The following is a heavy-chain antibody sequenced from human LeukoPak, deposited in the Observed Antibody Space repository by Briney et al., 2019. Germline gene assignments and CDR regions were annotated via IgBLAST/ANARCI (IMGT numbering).Heavy chain of an antibody. J-gene: IGHJ3*02. Sequence: SETLSLTCAVYGGSFSGYYWSWIRQPPGKGLEWIGEINHSGSTNYNPSLKSRVTISVHTSKNQFSLKLSSVTAADTAVYYCAREYNWNDVVAFDIWGQGTMVTVSS. CDR2: INHSGST. V-gene: IGHV4-34*01. CDR3: AREYNWNDVVAFDI. D-gene: IGHD1-1*01. CDR1: GGSFSGYY.